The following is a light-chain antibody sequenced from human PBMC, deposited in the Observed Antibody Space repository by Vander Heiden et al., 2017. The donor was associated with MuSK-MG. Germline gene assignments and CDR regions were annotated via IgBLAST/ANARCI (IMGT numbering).Light chain of an antibody. Sequence: EIVLTQSPDTLSFSPGERATLSCRASQSVSTFLGWYQRKPGQAPRLLVYDASKRATGIPARFSGSGSGTHFTLTISGLEPEDVAVYYCQQRYTWPLTFGGGTRVEIE. V-gene: IGKV3-11*01. CDR1: QSVSTF. J-gene: IGKJ4*01. CDR2: DAS. CDR3: QQRYTWPLT.